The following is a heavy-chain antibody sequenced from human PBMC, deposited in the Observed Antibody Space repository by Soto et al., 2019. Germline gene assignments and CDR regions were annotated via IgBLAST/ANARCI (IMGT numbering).Heavy chain of an antibody. CDR3: ARDRGGYDSLYFDY. CDR1: GFTFSSYS. J-gene: IGHJ4*02. Sequence: GGSLRLSCAASGFTFSSYSMNWVRQAPGKGLEWVSSISSSSSYIYYADSVKGRFTISRDNAKNSLYLQMNSLRAEDTAVYYCARDRGGYDSLYFDYWGQGTLVTVSS. D-gene: IGHD5-12*01. CDR2: ISSSSSYI. V-gene: IGHV3-21*01.